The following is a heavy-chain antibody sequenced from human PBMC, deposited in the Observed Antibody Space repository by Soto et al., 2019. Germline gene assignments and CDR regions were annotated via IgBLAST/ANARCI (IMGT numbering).Heavy chain of an antibody. CDR1: GGTFSRYS. V-gene: IGHV1-69*01. Sequence: QVQLVQSGAEVKKPGSSVKVSCKISGGTFSRYSISWVRQAPGQGLEWMGGIIPIFGTRNYAQKFQDRVTITKDESETTAHMEQSNLRSEDTAVYYCARPYEGGYSSNHHYYYALDVWGQGTAVTVSS. D-gene: IGHD3-22*01. CDR2: IIPIFGTR. CDR3: ARPYEGGYSSNHHYYYALDV. J-gene: IGHJ6*02.